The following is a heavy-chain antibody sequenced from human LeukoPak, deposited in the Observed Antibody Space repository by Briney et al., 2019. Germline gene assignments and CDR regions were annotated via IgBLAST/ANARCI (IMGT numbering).Heavy chain of an antibody. CDR3: AKSAASATTFLDY. CDR1: GFTFSDYY. D-gene: IGHD4-17*01. CDR2: ISSSGSTI. Sequence: GGSLRLSCAASGFTFSDYYMSWIRQAPGKGLEWVSYISSSGSTIYYADSVKGRFTISRDNAKNTLDLQMNSLRAEGTAVYYCAKSAASATTFLDYWGQGTLVTVSS. J-gene: IGHJ4*02. V-gene: IGHV3-11*01.